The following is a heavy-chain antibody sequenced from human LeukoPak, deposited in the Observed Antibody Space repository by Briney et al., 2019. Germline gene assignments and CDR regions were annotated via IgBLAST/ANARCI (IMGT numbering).Heavy chain of an antibody. D-gene: IGHD6-13*01. J-gene: IGHJ4*02. Sequence: PGRSLRLSCAASGFTFDDYAMHWVRQAPGKGLEWVSGISWNSGSIGYADSVKGRFTISRDNAKNSLYLQMNSLRAEDTALYYCAKDMRPFSSSSTFDYWGQGTLVTVSS. CDR2: ISWNSGSI. CDR3: AKDMRPFSSSSTFDY. V-gene: IGHV3-9*01. CDR1: GFTFDDYA.